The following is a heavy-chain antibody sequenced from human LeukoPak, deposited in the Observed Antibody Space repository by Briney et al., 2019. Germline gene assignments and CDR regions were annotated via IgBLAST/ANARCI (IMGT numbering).Heavy chain of an antibody. CDR2: IYHSGST. CDR3: ARVSGLLKAFDI. Sequence: GTLSLXCAVSGGSISSSNRWSWVRQPPGKGLEWIGEIYHSGSTNYNPSLKSRVTISVDKSKNQFSLKLSSVTAADTAVYYCARVSGLLKAFDIWGQGTMVTVSS. CDR1: GGSISSSNR. J-gene: IGHJ3*02. D-gene: IGHD2-15*01. V-gene: IGHV4-4*02.